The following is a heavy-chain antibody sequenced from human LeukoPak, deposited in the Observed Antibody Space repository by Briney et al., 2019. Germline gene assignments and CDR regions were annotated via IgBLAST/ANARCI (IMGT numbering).Heavy chain of an antibody. CDR2: ISSSSSYI. Sequence: GGSLRLSCAASGFTFSSYSMNWVRQAPGKGLEWVSSISSSSSYIYYADSVKGRFTISRDNAKNSLYLQMNSLRAEDTAVYYWARGGQPIDGYDSGYYYGMDVWGQGTTVTVSS. J-gene: IGHJ6*02. CDR3: ARGGQPIDGYDSGYYYGMDV. D-gene: IGHD5-24*01. V-gene: IGHV3-21*01. CDR1: GFTFSSYS.